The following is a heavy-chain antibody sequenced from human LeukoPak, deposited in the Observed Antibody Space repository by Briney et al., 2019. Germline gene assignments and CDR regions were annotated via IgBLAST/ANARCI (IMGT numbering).Heavy chain of an antibody. Sequence: SETLSLTCAVYGGSFSGYYWSWIRQPPGKGLEWIGEINHSGSTNYNPSLKSRVTISVDTSKNQFSLKLSSVTAADTAVYYCARNRMVRGVIRKIGDGDYCYGMDVWGKGTTVTVSS. J-gene: IGHJ6*04. V-gene: IGHV4-34*01. D-gene: IGHD3-10*01. CDR1: GGSFSGYY. CDR2: INHSGST. CDR3: ARNRMVRGVIRKIGDGDYCYGMDV.